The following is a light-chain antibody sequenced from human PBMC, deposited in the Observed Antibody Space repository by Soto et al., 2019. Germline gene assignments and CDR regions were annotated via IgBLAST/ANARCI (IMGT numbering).Light chain of an antibody. CDR2: GAS. V-gene: IGKV3-20*01. Sequence: EIVLTQSPGTLSLSPGERATLSCRASQSVSSSYLAWYQQKPGQAPRLLIYGASSRATGIPARFGGSGSGTDFTLTISRLEPEDFAVYYCQQYGSSPGTFGQGTKLEIK. J-gene: IGKJ2*02. CDR1: QSVSSSY. CDR3: QQYGSSPGT.